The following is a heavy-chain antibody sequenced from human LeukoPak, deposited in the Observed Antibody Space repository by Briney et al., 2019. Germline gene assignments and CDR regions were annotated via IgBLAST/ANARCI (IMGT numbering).Heavy chain of an antibody. V-gene: IGHV3-23*01. Sequence: GGSLRLSCTASGFTFSSSAITWVRQAPGKGLEWVSGISGSGSGTYYADFVKGRFTISRDNSKNTMYLEMNSLRAEDTTVYYCAKMNGYMDVWGKGTTVTVSS. CDR2: ISGSGSGT. CDR1: GFTFSSSA. CDR3: AKMNGYMDV. D-gene: IGHD1-1*01. J-gene: IGHJ6*03.